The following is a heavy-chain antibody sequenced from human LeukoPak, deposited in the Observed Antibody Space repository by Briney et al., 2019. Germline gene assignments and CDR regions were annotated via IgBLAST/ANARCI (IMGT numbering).Heavy chain of an antibody. Sequence: WGSLRLSCAASGFTFSSYGMHWVRQAPGQGVGWVAVIWYDGSNKYYADSVKRRLSISRDNSKHTLYLQMNSLRAEDTAVYYCARDRGSSWYIFEWYVNSAGLDYWGQGTLVTVSS. V-gene: IGHV3-33*08. J-gene: IGHJ4*02. CDR1: GFTFSSYG. D-gene: IGHD6-13*01. CDR3: ARDRGSSWYIFEWYVNSAGLDY. CDR2: IWYDGSNK.